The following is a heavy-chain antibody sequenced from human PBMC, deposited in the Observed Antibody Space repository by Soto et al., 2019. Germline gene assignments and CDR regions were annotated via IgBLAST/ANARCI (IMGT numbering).Heavy chain of an antibody. V-gene: IGHV3-7*01. Sequence: GGSLRLSCAASGFTFSTYWMDWVRQTPGKGLEWVANVNQDGSEKNYVDSVKGRFTISRDNAGNSLYLQMSRLTPEDSALYYCSRSLNSWGQGTLVTVSS. J-gene: IGHJ4*02. CDR3: SRSLNS. CDR1: GFTFSTYW. CDR2: VNQDGSEK.